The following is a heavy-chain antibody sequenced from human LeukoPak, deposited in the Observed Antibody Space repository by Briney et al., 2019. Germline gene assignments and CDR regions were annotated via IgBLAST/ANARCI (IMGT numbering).Heavy chain of an antibody. D-gene: IGHD3-10*01. CDR1: AFTVSSHY. V-gene: IGHV3-66*01. CDR3: ASLRTNTFA. CDR2: IYIDGST. J-gene: IGHJ5*02. Sequence: PGGSLRLSCAASAFTVSSHYMSWVRQTPEKGLKWVAVIYIDGSTFYADSVKDRFTISRDNSKNTLYLQMNSLRAEDTAVYYCASLRTNTFAWGQGTLVTVSS.